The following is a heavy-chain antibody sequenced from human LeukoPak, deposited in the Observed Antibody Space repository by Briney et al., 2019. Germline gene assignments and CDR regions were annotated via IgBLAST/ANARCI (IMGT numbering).Heavy chain of an antibody. J-gene: IGHJ3*01. CDR2: INSDGSET. D-gene: IGHD1-26*01. Sequence: GGSLRLSCVASGSTFSSNWMHWVRQDPGKGLVWVSRINSDGSETRHADSVKGRFTISRDNAKNTLYLQMNSLRAEATAVYYCARAGEGLLAYSFDLWGQGTMVTVSS. CDR1: GSTFSSNW. V-gene: IGHV3-74*01. CDR3: ARAGEGLLAYSFDL.